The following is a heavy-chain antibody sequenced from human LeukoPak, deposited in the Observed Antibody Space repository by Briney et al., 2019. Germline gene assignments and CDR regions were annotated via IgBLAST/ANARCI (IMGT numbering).Heavy chain of an antibody. V-gene: IGHV3-48*04. J-gene: IGHJ2*01. CDR1: GFTFSRYS. Sequence: GGSLRLSCAASGFTFSRYSMNRVRQAPGKGLEWVSYISTGSNTIYYADSVKGRFTISRDNAKNSLYLQMNSLRAEDTAVYYCARDVIGAGYWYFDLWGRGTLVTVSS. CDR2: ISTGSNTI. D-gene: IGHD2/OR15-2a*01. CDR3: ARDVIGAGYWYFDL.